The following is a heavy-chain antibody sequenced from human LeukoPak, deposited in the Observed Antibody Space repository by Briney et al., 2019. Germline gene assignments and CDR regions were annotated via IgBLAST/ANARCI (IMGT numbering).Heavy chain of an antibody. D-gene: IGHD6-13*01. CDR2: IYYSGST. CDR1: GGSISSSSYY. Sequence: SETLSLTCTVSGGSISSSSYYWGWIRQPPGKGLEWIVSIYYSGSTYYNPSLKSRVTISVDTSKNQFSLKLSSVTAADTAVYYCARLSIAADGGYYYGMDVWGQGTTVTVSS. J-gene: IGHJ6*02. V-gene: IGHV4-39*01. CDR3: ARLSIAADGGYYYGMDV.